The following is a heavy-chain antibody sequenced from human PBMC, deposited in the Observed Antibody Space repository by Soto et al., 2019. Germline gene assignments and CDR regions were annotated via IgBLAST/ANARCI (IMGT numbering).Heavy chain of an antibody. CDR3: ARRSSGWYFDF. J-gene: IGHJ4*02. CDR2: ISGRGGST. V-gene: IGHV3-23*01. Sequence: EVQLLESGGGLVQPGGSLRLSCAASGFTFSSYAMSWVRQAPGKGLEWVSAISGRGGSTYYADSVKGRFTISRDNSKNALYLQMKTLRAEDTAVYYCARRSSGWYFDFWGQGTLVTVSS. CDR1: GFTFSSYA. D-gene: IGHD6-19*01.